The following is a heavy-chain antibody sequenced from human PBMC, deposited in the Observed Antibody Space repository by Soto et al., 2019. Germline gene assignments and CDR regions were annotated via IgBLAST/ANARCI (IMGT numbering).Heavy chain of an antibody. J-gene: IGHJ5*02. V-gene: IGHV4-30-2*01. CDR3: ARASYYYDSSGYFPNGFDP. CDR1: GGSISSGGYS. D-gene: IGHD3-22*01. CDR2: IYHSGST. Sequence: SETLSLTCAVSGGSISSGGYSWSWIRQPPGKGLEWIGYIYHSGSTYYNLSLKSRVTISVDRSKNQFSLKLSSVTAADTAVYYCARASYYYDSSGYFPNGFDPLGQRNLVTVS.